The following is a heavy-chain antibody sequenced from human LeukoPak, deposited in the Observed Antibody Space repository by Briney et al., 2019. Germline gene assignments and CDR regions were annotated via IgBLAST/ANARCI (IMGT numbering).Heavy chain of an antibody. CDR3: ARDGYVSSGWYSMGFDP. CDR1: GYTFTSYY. CDR2: INPSGGST. Sequence: ASVKVSCKASGYTFTSYYMHWVRQAPGQGLEWMGIINPSGGSTSYAQKFQGRVTTTRDTSTSTVYMELSSLRSEDTAVYYCARDGYVSSGWYSMGFDPWGQGTLVTVSS. V-gene: IGHV1-46*01. D-gene: IGHD6-19*01. J-gene: IGHJ5*02.